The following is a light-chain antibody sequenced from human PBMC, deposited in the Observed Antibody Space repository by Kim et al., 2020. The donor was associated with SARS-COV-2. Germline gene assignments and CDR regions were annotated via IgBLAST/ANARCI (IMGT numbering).Light chain of an antibody. CDR1: QSISSN. V-gene: IGKV3-15*01. CDR3: QQYYNWPLT. CDR2: GTS. J-gene: IGKJ4*01. Sequence: PGEGATLSCRANQSISSNLAWYQQKSGQSPRLLIYGTSTRATGISDRFSGRGSGTEFTLTITSLQSEDFAVYYCQQYYNWPLTFGGGTKVDIK.